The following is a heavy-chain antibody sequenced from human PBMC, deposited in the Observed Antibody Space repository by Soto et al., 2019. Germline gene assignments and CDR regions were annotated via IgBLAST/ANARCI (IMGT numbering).Heavy chain of an antibody. CDR3: ERSYGKKPPPDY. J-gene: IGHJ4*02. CDR1: GFTFKSYS. D-gene: IGHD1-1*01. Sequence: GGSLRLSCAASGFTFKSYSMNWVRQAPGKGLEWVSYISVSSTTINYADSVKGRFTIARDNANNSLYLQMNSLRDEDTAVYYCERSYGKKPPPDYWGQGNLVTVSS. V-gene: IGHV3-48*02. CDR2: ISVSSTTI.